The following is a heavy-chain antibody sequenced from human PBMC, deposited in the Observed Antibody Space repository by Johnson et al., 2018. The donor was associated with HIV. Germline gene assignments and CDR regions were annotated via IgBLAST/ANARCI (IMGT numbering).Heavy chain of an antibody. CDR3: ARERGEGGSYYSFRRDAFDI. CDR1: GFTFSDYY. D-gene: IGHD1-26*01. CDR2: ISSSGSTI. Sequence: VQLVESGGGLVKPGGSLRLSCAASGFTFSDYYMSWIRQAPGKGLAWVSYISSSGSTIYYADSVKGRFTISSDNAKNSLYLQMNSLRAEDTAVYYCARERGEGGSYYSFRRDAFDIWGQGTMVTVSS. V-gene: IGHV3-11*04. J-gene: IGHJ3*02.